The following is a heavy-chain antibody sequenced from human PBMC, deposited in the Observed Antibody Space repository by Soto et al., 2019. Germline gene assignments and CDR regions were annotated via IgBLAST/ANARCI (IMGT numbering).Heavy chain of an antibody. D-gene: IGHD6-6*01. Sequence: SVKVSFKASGGTFSSYAISWVRQAPGQGLEWMGGIIPIFGTANYAQKFQGRVTMTRDTSTSTVYMELSSLRSEDTAVYYCARDQGYSSSPRYYGMDVWGQGTTVTVSS. CDR3: ARDQGYSSSPRYYGMDV. CDR1: GGTFSSYA. CDR2: IIPIFGTA. J-gene: IGHJ6*02. V-gene: IGHV1-69*05.